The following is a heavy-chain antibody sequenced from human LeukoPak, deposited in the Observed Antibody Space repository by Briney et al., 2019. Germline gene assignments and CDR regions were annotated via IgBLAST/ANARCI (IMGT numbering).Heavy chain of an antibody. V-gene: IGHV4-59*01. CDR2: YYGGRT. CDR3: ARYDHAPSYYYYYYMDV. CDR1: GDSISRYY. Sequence: SETLSLTCTVSGDSISRYYWSWIRQSPGKGLEWIGYYGGRTTYNPSLKSRVTMSVDTSKNQFSLKLTSVTAADTAVYYCARYDHAPSYYYYYYMDVWGKGTTVTVPS. J-gene: IGHJ6*03. D-gene: IGHD1-14*01.